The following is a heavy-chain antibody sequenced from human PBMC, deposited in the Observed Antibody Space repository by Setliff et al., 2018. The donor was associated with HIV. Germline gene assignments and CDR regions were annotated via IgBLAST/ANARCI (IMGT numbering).Heavy chain of an antibody. J-gene: IGHJ4*02. Sequence: PSETLSLTCAVYGGSFSGYYWSWIRQPPGKGLEWIGEINHSGNTNYNPSLKSRVTISVDTSKNKFSLRLSSVTAADTAVYYCARDGASYCSSTSCYKPLSDYWGQGTLVTVSS. CDR3: ARDGASYCSSTSCYKPLSDY. CDR1: GGSFSGYY. CDR2: INHSGNT. V-gene: IGHV4-34*01. D-gene: IGHD2-2*02.